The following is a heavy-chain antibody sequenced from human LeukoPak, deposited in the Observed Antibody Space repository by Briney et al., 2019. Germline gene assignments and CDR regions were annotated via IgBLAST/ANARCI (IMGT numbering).Heavy chain of an antibody. Sequence: GGSLRLSCAASGFPFSNYVMTWVRQAPGKGLEWVSAISGSGGTTYYADSVKGRFTISRDNSKNALYLQMNSLRAEDTAVYYCAKDLYGDYDYWGQGTLVTVSS. CDR2: ISGSGGTT. D-gene: IGHD4-17*01. CDR1: GFPFSNYV. J-gene: IGHJ4*02. CDR3: AKDLYGDYDY. V-gene: IGHV3-23*01.